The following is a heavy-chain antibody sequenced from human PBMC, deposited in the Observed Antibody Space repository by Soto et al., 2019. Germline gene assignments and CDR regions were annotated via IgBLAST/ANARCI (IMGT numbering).Heavy chain of an antibody. Sequence: VQLLESGGGLVQPGGSLRLSCAASGFTFSSYAMSWVRQAPGKGLEWVAVISYDGSNKYYADSVKGRFTISRDNSKNTLYLQMNSLRAEDTAVYYCAKVFQFGVTMVRGVSGGAFDYWGQGTLVTVSS. J-gene: IGHJ4*02. CDR2: ISYDGSNK. D-gene: IGHD3-10*01. CDR1: GFTFSSYA. V-gene: IGHV3-30*18. CDR3: AKVFQFGVTMVRGVSGGAFDY.